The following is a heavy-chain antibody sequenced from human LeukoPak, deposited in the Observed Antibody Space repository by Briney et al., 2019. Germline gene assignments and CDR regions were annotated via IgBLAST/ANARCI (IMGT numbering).Heavy chain of an antibody. CDR2: ISGIGGST. CDR3: AKDPEYYYDSSGYL. D-gene: IGHD3-22*01. CDR1: GFTFSSYD. V-gene: IGHV3-23*01. J-gene: IGHJ4*02. Sequence: HPGGSLRLSCAASGFTFSSYDMSWVGQAPGKGLEWVSAISGIGGSTYYSASLKRRFTISADNSKNTLYLQMNSLRAEDTAVYYCAKDPEYYYDSSGYLWGQGTLVTVSS.